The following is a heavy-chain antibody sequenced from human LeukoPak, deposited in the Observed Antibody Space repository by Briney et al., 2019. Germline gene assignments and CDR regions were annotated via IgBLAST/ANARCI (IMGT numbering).Heavy chain of an antibody. V-gene: IGHV4-59*11. D-gene: IGHD1-26*01. J-gene: IGHJ4*02. CDR1: GGSISNHY. Sequence: PSETLSLTCTLSGGSISNHYWSWIRQPPGKGLEWIGYIHYSGSTNFNPSLKSRVTISVDTSKNQFSLKLSSVTAADTAVYYCARGGSGTYYHYWGQGTLVTVSS. CDR3: ARGGSGTYYHY. CDR2: IHYSGST.